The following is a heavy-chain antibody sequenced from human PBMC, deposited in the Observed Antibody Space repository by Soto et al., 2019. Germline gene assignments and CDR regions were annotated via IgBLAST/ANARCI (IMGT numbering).Heavy chain of an antibody. CDR3: ARGARLYSRSVAGARYFDY. V-gene: IGHV4-4*02. CDR1: GGSISSSNW. CDR2: IYHSGST. D-gene: IGHD6-19*01. Sequence: QVQLQESGPGLVKPSGTLSLTCAVSGGSISSSNWWSWVRQPPGKGLEWIGEIYHSGSTNYNPSLKSRVTISVDKSKNQFSLKLSSVTAADTAVYYCARGARLYSRSVAGARYFDYWGQGNLVTVSS. J-gene: IGHJ4*02.